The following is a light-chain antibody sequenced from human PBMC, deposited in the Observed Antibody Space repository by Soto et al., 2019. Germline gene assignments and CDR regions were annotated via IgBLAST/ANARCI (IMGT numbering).Light chain of an antibody. Sequence: AIQITQSPSSLSASVGDRVTITCRASQDIRKDLAWYQQKPGKAPQILIYGASTLQTGVASRFSGSGSATDFTLTISSXQPEDSAAYYCLQDYNYPFTFGQGTKVDI. CDR1: QDIRKD. CDR2: GAS. CDR3: LQDYNYPFT. V-gene: IGKV1-6*01. J-gene: IGKJ2*01.